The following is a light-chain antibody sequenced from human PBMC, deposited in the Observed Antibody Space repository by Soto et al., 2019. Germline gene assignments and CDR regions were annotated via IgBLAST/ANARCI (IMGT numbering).Light chain of an antibody. J-gene: IGKJ4*01. CDR2: GAS. Sequence: EIVMTQSPATLSVSPGERATLSCRASQSVSVNLAWYQQKPGQPPRLLIYGASTRATGIPARFSGSGSGTEFTLTINSLQSEDFAVYYLQQDNNWPPRTFGGGNKVEIK. CDR3: QQDNNWPPRT. V-gene: IGKV3-15*01. CDR1: QSVSVN.